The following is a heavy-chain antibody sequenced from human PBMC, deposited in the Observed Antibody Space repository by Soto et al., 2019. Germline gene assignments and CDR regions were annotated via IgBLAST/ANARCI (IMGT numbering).Heavy chain of an antibody. V-gene: IGHV3-30*18. CDR3: PKGFGNYWAFDY. CDR1: GFSFSTYG. CDR2: ISNDGSNK. D-gene: IGHD1-26*01. J-gene: IGHJ4*02. Sequence: QVHLVESGGGVVQPGRSLRLSCAASGFSFSTYGMHWVRQAPGMGLEWVAFISNDGSNKYYADSVKGRFTISRDNSKNTLYLQMHSLRAEDTAVYYCPKGFGNYWAFDYWGQGTLVTVSS.